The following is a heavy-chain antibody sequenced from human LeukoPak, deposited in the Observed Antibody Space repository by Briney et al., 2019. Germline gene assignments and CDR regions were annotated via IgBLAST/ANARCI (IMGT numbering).Heavy chain of an antibody. CDR2: IYYSVNT. D-gene: IGHD3-22*01. J-gene: IGHJ4*02. CDR3: ARVRRYYDSSGYPSRLFDY. CDR1: GGSISSYY. Sequence: SETLSLTCTVSGGSISSYYWSWIRQSPGKGLEWIGYIYYSVNTNYNPSLESRVTISVDTSKKQFSLKLTSVTAADTAVYYCARVRRYYDSSGYPSRLFDYWGQGTLVTVSS. V-gene: IGHV4-59*01.